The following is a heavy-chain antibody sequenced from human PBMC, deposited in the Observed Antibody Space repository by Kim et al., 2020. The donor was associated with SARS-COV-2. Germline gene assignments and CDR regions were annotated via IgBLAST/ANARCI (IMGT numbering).Heavy chain of an antibody. CDR1: GYSFTSYW. CDR3: ARGGGYGDYESYYYGMDV. Sequence: GESLKISCKGSGYSFTSYWIGWVRQIPGKGLEWMGIIYPGDSDTRYSPSFQGQVTISADKSISTAYLQWSSLKASDTAMYYCARGGGYGDYESYYYGMDVWGQGTTVTVSS. J-gene: IGHJ6*02. V-gene: IGHV5-51*01. CDR2: IYPGDSDT. D-gene: IGHD4-17*01.